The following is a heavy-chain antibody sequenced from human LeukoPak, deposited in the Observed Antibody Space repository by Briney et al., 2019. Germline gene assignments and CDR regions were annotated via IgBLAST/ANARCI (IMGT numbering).Heavy chain of an antibody. CDR2: ISSSSSYI. V-gene: IGHV3-21*01. D-gene: IGHD2-2*01. CDR3: ARDSEDIVVVPAANPYYFDY. J-gene: IGHJ4*02. Sequence: PAGSLRLSCAASGFTFSSYSMNWVRQAPGKGLEWVSSISSSSSYIYYAVSVSGRFPISRDNAKNSLYLQINSLRAEDTAVYYCARDSEDIVVVPAANPYYFDYWGQGTLVTVSS. CDR1: GFTFSSYS.